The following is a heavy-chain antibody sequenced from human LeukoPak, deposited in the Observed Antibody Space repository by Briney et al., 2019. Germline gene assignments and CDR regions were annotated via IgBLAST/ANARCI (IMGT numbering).Heavy chain of an antibody. J-gene: IGHJ6*02. Sequence: GGSLRLSCAASGFIFSGYSMSWVRQAPGKGLEWVSVITGSGGNTYYADSVKGRFTISKDNSKNTVYLQMSSLRVDDTAVYYCAKAASSSWPSYYYGMDVWGQGTTVTVSS. CDR3: AKAASSSWPSYYYGMDV. D-gene: IGHD6-13*01. CDR1: GFIFSGYS. CDR2: ITGSGGNT. V-gene: IGHV3-23*01.